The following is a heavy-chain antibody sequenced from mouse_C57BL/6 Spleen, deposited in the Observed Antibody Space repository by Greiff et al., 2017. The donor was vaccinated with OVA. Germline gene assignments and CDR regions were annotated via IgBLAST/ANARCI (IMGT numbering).Heavy chain of an antibody. V-gene: IGHV1-7*01. Sequence: QVQLQQSGADLVKPGASVKLSCTASGYTFTSYWMHWVQQRPGQGLEWIGYINPSSGYTKSNHKFKDKATLTADKSSSTAYMQLGSLTYEDSAVYYCEKFADYDWFAYWGQGTLVTVSA. CDR2: INPSSGYT. CDR3: EKFADYDWFAY. D-gene: IGHD2-4*01. J-gene: IGHJ3*01. CDR1: GYTFTSYW.